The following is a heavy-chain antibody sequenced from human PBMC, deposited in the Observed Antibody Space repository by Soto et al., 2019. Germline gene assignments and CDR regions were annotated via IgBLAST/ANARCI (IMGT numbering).Heavy chain of an antibody. CDR1: GYTFTSYY. V-gene: IGHV1-46*03. J-gene: IGHJ5*02. Sequence: ASVKVSCKASGYTFTSYYMHWVRQAPGQGLEWMGIINPSGGSTSYAQKFQGRVTMTRDTSTSTVYMELSSLRSEDTAVYYCARGPPASITIFGVVIALNGFDPWGQGTLVTVSS. D-gene: IGHD3-3*01. CDR2: INPSGGST. CDR3: ARGPPASITIFGVVIALNGFDP.